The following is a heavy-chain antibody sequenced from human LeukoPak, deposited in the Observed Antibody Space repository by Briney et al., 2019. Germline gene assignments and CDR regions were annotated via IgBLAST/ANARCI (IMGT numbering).Heavy chain of an antibody. J-gene: IGHJ1*01. CDR3: AKGITIFPCAEYFQH. V-gene: IGHV3-23*01. D-gene: IGHD3-3*01. CDR1: GFTFSSYA. CDR2: ISGSGGST. Sequence: GGSLRLSCAASGFTFSSYAMSWVRQAPGKGLEWVSAISGSGGSTYYADSVKGRFTISRDNSKNTLYLQMNSLRAEDTAVYYCAKGITIFPCAEYFQHWGQGTLVTVSA.